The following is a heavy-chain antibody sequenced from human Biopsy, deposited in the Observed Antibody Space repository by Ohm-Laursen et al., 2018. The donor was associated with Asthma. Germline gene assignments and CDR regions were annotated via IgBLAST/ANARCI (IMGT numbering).Heavy chain of an antibody. V-gene: IGHV1-18*01. J-gene: IGHJ6*02. CDR3: ARAVDYSHYYGIDV. CDR2: ISVYNGNT. Sequence: ASVYVSCKTTGYSFNSAGITWVRQAPGQGLEWMGWISVYNGNTKVAQKLQDRVTMITDTSTSTAYMELRSLRSDDTAVYFCARAVDYSHYYGIDVWGHGTTVTVS. CDR1: GYSFNSAG. D-gene: IGHD3-10*01.